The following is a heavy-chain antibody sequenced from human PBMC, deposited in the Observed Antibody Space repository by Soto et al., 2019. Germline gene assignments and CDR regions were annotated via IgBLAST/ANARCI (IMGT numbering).Heavy chain of an antibody. J-gene: IGHJ4*02. Sequence: LGESLKISCKGSGYSFTSYWIGWVRQMPGKGLEWMGIIYPGDSDTRYSPSFQGQVTISADKSISTAYLQWSSLKASDTAMYYCARQTYYDILTGPPFDYWGQGTLVTVSS. CDR3: ARQTYYDILTGPPFDY. CDR2: IYPGDSDT. CDR1: GYSFTSYW. D-gene: IGHD3-9*01. V-gene: IGHV5-51*01.